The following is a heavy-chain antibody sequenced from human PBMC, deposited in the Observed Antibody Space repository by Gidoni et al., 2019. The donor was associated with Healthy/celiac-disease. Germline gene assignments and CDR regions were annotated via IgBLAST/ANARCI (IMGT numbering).Heavy chain of an antibody. CDR1: GCTFSSYA. V-gene: IGHV3-23*01. CDR2: ISGSGGST. J-gene: IGHJ3*02. D-gene: IGHD3-22*01. CDR3: AKDPDYYDSSGYDEDAFDI. Sequence: EVQLLESGGGLVQPGGSLRLSCAASGCTFSSYAMSWVRQAPGKGLEWVSDISGSGGSTDYADSVKGRFTISRDNSKKTLYLQMNSLRAEDTAVYYCAKDPDYYDSSGYDEDAFDIWGQGTMVTVSS.